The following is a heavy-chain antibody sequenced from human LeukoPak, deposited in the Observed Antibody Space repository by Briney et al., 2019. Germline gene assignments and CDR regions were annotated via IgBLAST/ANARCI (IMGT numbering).Heavy chain of an antibody. Sequence: SQTLSLTCAISGDSVSSDSAAWNWIRQSPSRGLEWLGRTYYRAKWYNDYAVSVKSRITINPDTSKNQFSLQLDSVTPDDTAVYYCARVRRVAVTPYYFDSWGHGTLVTVSS. CDR3: ARVRRVAVTPYYFDS. CDR1: GDSVSSDSAA. J-gene: IGHJ4*01. CDR2: TYYRAKWYN. V-gene: IGHV6-1*01. D-gene: IGHD6-19*01.